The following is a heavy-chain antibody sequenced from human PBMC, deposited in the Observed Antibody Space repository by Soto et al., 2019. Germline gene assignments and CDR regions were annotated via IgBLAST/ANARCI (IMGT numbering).Heavy chain of an antibody. J-gene: IGHJ5*02. Sequence: PSETLSLTCTVSGGSISSYYWSWIRQPPGKGLEWIGYIYYSGSTNYNPSLKSRVTISVDTSKNQFSLKLSSVTAADTAVYYCAGYGFWSGHNWFDPWGQGTLVTVSS. CDR2: IYYSGST. D-gene: IGHD3-3*01. CDR3: AGYGFWSGHNWFDP. V-gene: IGHV4-59*01. CDR1: GGSISSYY.